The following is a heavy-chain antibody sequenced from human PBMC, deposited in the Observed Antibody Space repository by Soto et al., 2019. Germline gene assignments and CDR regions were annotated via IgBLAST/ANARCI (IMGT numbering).Heavy chain of an antibody. D-gene: IGHD5-18*01. CDR2: LIPVFGSP. J-gene: IGHJ6*02. CDR1: GGTFSKDA. Sequence: QVQLVQSGAEVKKPGSSVTVSCKTSGGTFSKDAINWVRQAPGQGLEWMGLLIPVFGSPIYAQKFQGRIRRTADESTCTAFMALSSLRSEDTAVYYCTRVLGYTFEPGKTRFSALDVWGQGTTVSVSS. CDR3: TRVLGYTFEPGKTRFSALDV. V-gene: IGHV1-69*01.